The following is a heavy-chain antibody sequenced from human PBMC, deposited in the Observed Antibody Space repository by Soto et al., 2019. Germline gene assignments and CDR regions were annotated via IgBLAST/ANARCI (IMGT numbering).Heavy chain of an antibody. D-gene: IGHD3-10*01. CDR1: GDNFKKNV. Sequence: SVNVTCQTTGDNFKKNVFKGVRQAPGQGLEWMGGTIPALGKTHYIEKFQGRVTITVDDATRTVYMEVRDLTSEDTAIYYCARGPFRPSAMDVSGQGTTVTVSS. CDR2: TIPALGKT. V-gene: IGHV1-69*10. J-gene: IGHJ6*02. CDR3: ARGPFRPSAMDV.